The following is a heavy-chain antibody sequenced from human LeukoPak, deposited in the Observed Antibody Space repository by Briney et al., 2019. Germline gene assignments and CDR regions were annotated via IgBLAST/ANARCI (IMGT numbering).Heavy chain of an antibody. V-gene: IGHV1-2*02. CDR1: GYTFTGYY. J-gene: IGHJ4*02. CDR2: INPNSGGT. CDR3: ARRYCSSTSCYFGSGEANFDY. D-gene: IGHD2-2*01. Sequence: VASVKVSCKASGYTFTGYYMHWVRQAPGQGLEWMGWINPNSGGTNYAQKFQGRVTVTRDTSISTAYMELSRLRSDDTAVYYCARRYCSSTSCYFGSGEANFDYWGQGTLVTVSS.